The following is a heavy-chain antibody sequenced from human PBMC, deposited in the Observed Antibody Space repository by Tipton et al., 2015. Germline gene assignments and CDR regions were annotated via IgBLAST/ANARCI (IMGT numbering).Heavy chain of an antibody. Sequence: TLSLTCTVSGGSVNSANYYWSWIRQPPGKGLEWIGHISYSGSTHYNPSLKSRVAISVDTSKNQFSLTLKSVTAADTAVYYCARDLEHGMDVWGQGTTVTVSS. J-gene: IGHJ6*02. CDR2: ISYSGST. CDR1: GGSVNSANYY. D-gene: IGHD5-24*01. V-gene: IGHV4-61*01. CDR3: ARDLEHGMDV.